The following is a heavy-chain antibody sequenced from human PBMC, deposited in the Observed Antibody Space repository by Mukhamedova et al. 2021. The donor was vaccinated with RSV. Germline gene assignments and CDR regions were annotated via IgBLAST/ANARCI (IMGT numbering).Heavy chain of an antibody. CDR3: AKSPSYGDPEYYYYYMDV. V-gene: IGHV3-9*01. CDR2: ISWNSGSI. Sequence: GISWNSGSIGYADSVEGRFTISRDNAKNSLYLQMNSLRAEDTALYYCAKSPSYGDPEYYYYYMDVWGQGTTVTVSS. D-gene: IGHD4-17*01. J-gene: IGHJ6*03.